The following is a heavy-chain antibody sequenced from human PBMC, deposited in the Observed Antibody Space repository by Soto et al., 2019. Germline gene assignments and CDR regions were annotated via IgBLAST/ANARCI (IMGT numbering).Heavy chain of an antibody. CDR2: IYYSGST. J-gene: IGHJ6*02. CDR1: GCSISSYY. V-gene: IGHV4-59*01. D-gene: IGHD6-19*01. CDR3: ARDTLYSSGWYASDYYGMDA. Sequence: SXETLSLPCTVAGCSISSYYWSWIRQPPGKELEWIGYIYYSGSTNYNPSLKSRVTISVDTSKNQFSLKLSSVTAADTAVYYCARDTLYSSGWYASDYYGMDARGQGTTVTVSS.